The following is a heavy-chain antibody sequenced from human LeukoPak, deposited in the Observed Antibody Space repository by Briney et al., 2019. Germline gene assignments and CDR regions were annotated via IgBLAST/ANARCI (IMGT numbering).Heavy chain of an antibody. J-gene: IGHJ4*02. CDR1: GFSFSSYS. Sequence: GGSLRLSCAASGFSFSSYSMNWVRQAPGKGLEWVSSISSSRTYIYYADSVKGRFTISRDNAKNSLYLQMNSLRAEDTAVYYCARDGVHDPPFDYWGQGTLFTASS. D-gene: IGHD1-1*01. V-gene: IGHV3-21*06. CDR2: ISSSRTYI. CDR3: ARDGVHDPPFDY.